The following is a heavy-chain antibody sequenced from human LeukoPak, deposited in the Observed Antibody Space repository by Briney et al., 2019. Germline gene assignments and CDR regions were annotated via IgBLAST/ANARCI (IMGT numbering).Heavy chain of an antibody. CDR1: GFTFSSYA. V-gene: IGHV3-23*01. Sequence: GGSLRLSCAASGFTFSSYAMSWVRQAPGKGLEWVSGISGSGDNTYYADSVKGRFTISRDNSKNTLYVQVNSLGTEDAAAYYCAKGSYYDSSGSFYFDCWGQGTLVTVSS. CDR3: AKGSYYDSSGSFYFDC. J-gene: IGHJ4*02. D-gene: IGHD3-22*01. CDR2: ISGSGDNT.